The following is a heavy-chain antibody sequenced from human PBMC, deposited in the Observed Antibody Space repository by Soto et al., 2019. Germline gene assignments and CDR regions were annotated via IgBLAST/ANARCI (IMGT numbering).Heavy chain of an antibody. V-gene: IGHV1-18*04. J-gene: IGHJ6*02. CDR1: GYTFTSYG. CDR2: ISAYNGNT. Sequence: QVQLVQSGAEVKKPGASVKVSCKASGYTFTSYGISWVRQAPGQGLDWMGWISAYNGNTKYAQDLQGRVTMTTDTSTSTAYMELRSLRSDDTAVYYCARFSGGSYNTYNYYYGMDVWGQGTTVTVSS. D-gene: IGHD2-15*01. CDR3: ARFSGGSYNTYNYYYGMDV.